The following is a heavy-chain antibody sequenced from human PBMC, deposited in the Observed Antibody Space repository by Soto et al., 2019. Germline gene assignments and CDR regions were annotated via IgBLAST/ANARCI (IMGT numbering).Heavy chain of an antibody. CDR2: IDTNDSHT. Sequence: GGSLKTFWWGSWIRFRRHWIKWGRQRPGQGLGGMGRIDTNDSHTDYSPSCQGNVTISANKSIKTAYLQWSRLRASDTDIYYGARGDRYYDLLRFGMDVWGQGTPVTVSS. CDR1: IRFRRHW. CDR3: ARGDRYYDLLRFGMDV. D-gene: IGHD3-3*01. J-gene: IGHJ6*02. V-gene: IGHV5-10-1*01.